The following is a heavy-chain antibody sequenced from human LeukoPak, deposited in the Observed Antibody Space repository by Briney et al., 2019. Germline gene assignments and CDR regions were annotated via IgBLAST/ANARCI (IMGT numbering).Heavy chain of an antibody. D-gene: IGHD2-2*01. Sequence: GGSLRLSCAASGFTFSSYAMTWVRQAPGKGLEWVSGISGSSSNTYYADSVKGRVTISRDNAKDSLYLQMNSLRVEDTAVYYCARDSAVPAAQLDHWGQGTLVTVSS. CDR2: ISGSSSNT. J-gene: IGHJ4*02. CDR3: ARDSAVPAAQLDH. CDR1: GFTFSSYA. V-gene: IGHV3-23*01.